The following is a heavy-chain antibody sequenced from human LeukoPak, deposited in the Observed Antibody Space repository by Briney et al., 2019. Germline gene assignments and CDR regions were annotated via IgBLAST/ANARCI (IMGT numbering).Heavy chain of an antibody. Sequence: PSETLSLTCTVSGGSISSYYWSWIRQPPGKGLEWIGYIHYSGSTTYNPSLQSRVSISVDTSKNQFSLNLSSVTAADTAVYYCARVVGGASGRYYYYYMDVWGKGTTVTVSS. CDR1: GGSISSYY. J-gene: IGHJ6*03. D-gene: IGHD3-16*01. V-gene: IGHV4-59*01. CDR2: IHYSGST. CDR3: ARVVGGASGRYYYYYMDV.